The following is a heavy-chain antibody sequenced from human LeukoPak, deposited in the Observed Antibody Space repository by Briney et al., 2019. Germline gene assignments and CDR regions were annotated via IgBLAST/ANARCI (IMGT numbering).Heavy chain of an antibody. Sequence: GRSLRVSCSASGFTFSNYAMHWVRQAPGKGLEFVSGISSTGGSTNYPDSVKDRFSISGDNSKNTLYLQMTSLRADDTAVYYCVKDQHCSTISCATRTGFDPWGQGTSVTVSS. CDR2: ISSTGGST. D-gene: IGHD2-2*01. CDR1: GFTFSNYA. CDR3: VKDQHCSTISCATRTGFDP. V-gene: IGHV3-64D*06. J-gene: IGHJ5*02.